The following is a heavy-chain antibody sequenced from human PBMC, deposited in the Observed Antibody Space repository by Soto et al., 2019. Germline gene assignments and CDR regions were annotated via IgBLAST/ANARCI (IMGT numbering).Heavy chain of an antibody. CDR1: GYTFSDYY. Sequence: ASVKVSCKASGYTFSDYYIHWVRQAPGQGLEWMGWINPNSGGTKYAPKFQGGVTMARDTSITTAYMELSRLRSGDTAVYYCAREQATAKPEGVDFWGQGTLVTVSS. J-gene: IGHJ4*02. CDR3: AREQATAKPEGVDF. CDR2: INPNSGGT. D-gene: IGHD1-1*01. V-gene: IGHV1-2*02.